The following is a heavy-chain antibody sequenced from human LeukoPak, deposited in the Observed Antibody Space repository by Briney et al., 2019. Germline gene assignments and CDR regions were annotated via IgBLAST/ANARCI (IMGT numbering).Heavy chain of an antibody. CDR1: GFTFSGYS. V-gene: IGHV3-21*01. J-gene: IGHJ4*02. D-gene: IGHD4-17*01. CDR3: ARGTTDPLDS. CDR2: ISSSSTYI. Sequence: GGSLRLSCAPSGFTFSGYSLNWVRQAPGKGLEWVSSISSSSTYIYYADSVKGRFTISRDNAKNSVYLQMNSLRAEDTAVYYCARGTTDPLDSRGQGTLVTVSS.